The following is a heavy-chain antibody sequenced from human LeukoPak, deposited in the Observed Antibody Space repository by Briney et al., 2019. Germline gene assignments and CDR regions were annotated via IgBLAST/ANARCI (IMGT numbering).Heavy chain of an antibody. D-gene: IGHD3-22*01. CDR3: ARDGYYYDSSGYLDYYYGMDV. Sequence: NPSETLSLTCTVSGGSISSYYWSWIRQPAGKGLEWIGRIYTSGSTNCNPSLKSRVTMSVDTSKNQFSLKLSSVTAADTAVYYCARDGYYYDSSGYLDYYYGMDVWGQGTTVTVSS. CDR2: IYTSGST. V-gene: IGHV4-4*07. CDR1: GGSISSYY. J-gene: IGHJ6*02.